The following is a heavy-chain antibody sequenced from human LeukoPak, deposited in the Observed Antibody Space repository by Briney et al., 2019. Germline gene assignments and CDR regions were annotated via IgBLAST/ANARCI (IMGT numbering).Heavy chain of an antibody. CDR1: GGTFSSYA. CDR2: IIPIFGTA. CDR3: ARGGDILTGYYRTDYYYGMDV. Sequence: SVKVSCKASGGTFSSYAISWVRQAPGQGLEWMGGIIPIFGTANYAQKFQGRVTITADKSTSTAYMELSSLRSEDTAVYYCARGGDILTGYYRTDYYYGMDVWGKGTTVTVSS. D-gene: IGHD3-9*01. J-gene: IGHJ6*04. V-gene: IGHV1-69*06.